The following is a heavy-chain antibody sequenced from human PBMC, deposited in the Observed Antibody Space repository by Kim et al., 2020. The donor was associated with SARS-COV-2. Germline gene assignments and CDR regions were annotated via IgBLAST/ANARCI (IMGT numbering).Heavy chain of an antibody. CDR2: ISAYNGNT. V-gene: IGHV1-18*04. CDR3: ARDLLITMIAPDQDAFDI. J-gene: IGHJ3*02. Sequence: ASVKVSCKASGYTFTSYGISWVRQAPGQGLEWMGWISAYNGNTNYAQKLQGRVTMTTDTSTSTAYMELRSLRSDDTAVYYCARDLLITMIAPDQDAFDIWGQGTMVTVSS. D-gene: IGHD3-22*01. CDR1: GYTFTSYG.